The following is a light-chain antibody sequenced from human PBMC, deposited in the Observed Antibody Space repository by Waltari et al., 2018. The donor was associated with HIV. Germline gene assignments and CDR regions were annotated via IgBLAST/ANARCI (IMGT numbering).Light chain of an antibody. CDR3: CSCATPNTRV. Sequence: QSALTQPASVSGSPGQSISISCTGTSSDVGSCKFVSWYQQHPGKAPKLLLYEGTKRPSGVSNRVSASKSGNTASLTISGLQAEDEADYYCCSCATPNTRVFGGGTKLTVL. CDR1: SSDVGSCKF. J-gene: IGLJ3*02. V-gene: IGLV2-23*01. CDR2: EGT.